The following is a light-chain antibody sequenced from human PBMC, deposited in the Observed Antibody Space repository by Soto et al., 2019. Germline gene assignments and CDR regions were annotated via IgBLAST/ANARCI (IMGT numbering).Light chain of an antibody. CDR2: KAS. Sequence: DIQMTQSPSTLSASVGDRVTMTCWASQSISSWLAWYQQKPGKAPKLLIYKASTLESGVPSRFSGSGFGTEFTLTISSLQPDDFATYYCQQYNSYSYTFGQGTKLEIK. J-gene: IGKJ2*01. V-gene: IGKV1-5*03. CDR3: QQYNSYSYT. CDR1: QSISSW.